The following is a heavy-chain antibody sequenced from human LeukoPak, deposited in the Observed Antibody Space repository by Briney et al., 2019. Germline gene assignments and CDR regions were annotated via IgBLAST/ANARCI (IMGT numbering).Heavy chain of an antibody. J-gene: IGHJ1*01. CDR3: ARGHYYDTLEGYFQH. D-gene: IGHD3-22*01. V-gene: IGHV1-18*01. Sequence: GASVKVSCKASGYTFTSYAMNWVRQAPGQGLEWMGWISAYNGNTNYAQKLQGRVTMTTDTSTSTAYMELRSLRSDDTAVYYCARGHYYDTLEGYFQHWGQGTLVTVSS. CDR1: GYTFTSYA. CDR2: ISAYNGNT.